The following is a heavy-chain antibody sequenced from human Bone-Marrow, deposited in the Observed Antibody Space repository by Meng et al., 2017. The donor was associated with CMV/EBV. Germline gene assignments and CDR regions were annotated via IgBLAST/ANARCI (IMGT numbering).Heavy chain of an antibody. V-gene: IGHV3-23*01. CDR1: GCTFRNYT. D-gene: IGHD2-15*01. Sequence: SGCTFRNYTMSGVRQAPGKVLEWVSAITDSGGDTYHADSVKGRFTISRDNSKNTLSLQMNSLRVEDTAVYYCAKGSAASRPYYFDYWGQGTLVTVSS. CDR3: AKGSAASRPYYFDY. CDR2: ITDSGGDT. J-gene: IGHJ4*02.